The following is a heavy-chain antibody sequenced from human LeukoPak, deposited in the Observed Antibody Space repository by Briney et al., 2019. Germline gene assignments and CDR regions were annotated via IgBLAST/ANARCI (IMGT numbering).Heavy chain of an antibody. V-gene: IGHV3-74*01. CDR1: GFTFSRYW. J-gene: IGHJ6*03. CDR2: INPDGSTT. Sequence: GESLRLSRAASGFTFSRYWIHWVRQAPGKGLEWVSRINPDGSTTTHADSVKGRFTISRDNAKNTLYLQMNSLRAEDTAMYYCARGVSYMDVWGKGTTVTVSS. D-gene: IGHD3-16*02. CDR3: ARGVSYMDV.